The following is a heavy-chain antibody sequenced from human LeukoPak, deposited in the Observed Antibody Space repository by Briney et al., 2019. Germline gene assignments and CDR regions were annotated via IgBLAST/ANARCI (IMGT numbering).Heavy chain of an antibody. CDR1: GDTLSNYA. V-gene: IGHV1-69*06. J-gene: IGHJ4*02. CDR2: IIPVFGTA. D-gene: IGHD2-21*02. CDR3: ARVKRYCGGDCYPYYFDY. Sequence: GASVKVSCKASGDTLSNYALSWVRQAPGQGLEWMGGIIPVFGTANYAQKFQGRVTITADISTSTAYMELSSLRSEDTAVYYCARVKRYCGGDCYPYYFDYWGQGTLVTVSS.